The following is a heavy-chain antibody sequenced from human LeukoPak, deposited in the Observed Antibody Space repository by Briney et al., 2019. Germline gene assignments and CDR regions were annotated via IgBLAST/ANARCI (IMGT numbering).Heavy chain of an antibody. D-gene: IGHD3-10*01. Sequence: GGSLRLSCAASGFTFNIYPLHWVRQAPGKGLEWVTLISYDGNKIYYADSVKGRFTISRDNSKNTLYLQMNNLRAEDTAVYYCAREGPLWFGESPLGGMDVWGKGTTVTVSS. CDR1: GFTFNIYP. CDR3: AREGPLWFGESPLGGMDV. CDR2: ISYDGNKI. V-gene: IGHV3-30-3*01. J-gene: IGHJ6*04.